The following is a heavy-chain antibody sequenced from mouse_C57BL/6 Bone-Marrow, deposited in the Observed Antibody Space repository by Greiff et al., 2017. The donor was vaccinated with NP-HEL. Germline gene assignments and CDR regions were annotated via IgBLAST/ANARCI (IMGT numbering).Heavy chain of an antibody. J-gene: IGHJ2*01. V-gene: IGHV1-76*01. CDR2: IYPGSGNT. CDR1: GYTFTDYY. D-gene: IGHD2-5*01. Sequence: QVQLKESGAELVRPGASVKLSCKASGYTFTDYYINWVKQRPGQGLEWIARIYPGSGNTYYNEKFKGKATLTAEKSSSTAYMQLSSLTSEDSAVYFCARGNYSNFDYWGQGTTLTVSS. CDR3: ARGNYSNFDY.